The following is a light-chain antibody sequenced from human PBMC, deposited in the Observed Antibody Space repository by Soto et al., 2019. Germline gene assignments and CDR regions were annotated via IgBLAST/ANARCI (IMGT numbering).Light chain of an antibody. J-gene: IGLJ1*01. CDR2: YDN. Sequence: SYELTQPPSVSVAPGKTARITCGGNNIGSKSVHWYQQKPGQAPVLVIYYDNDRPSGIPERFSGSNSGITATLTISRVEAGEEADYYWQVWDSSSDHYVFGTGTKLTVL. CDR3: QVWDSSSDHYV. V-gene: IGLV3-21*04. CDR1: NIGSKS.